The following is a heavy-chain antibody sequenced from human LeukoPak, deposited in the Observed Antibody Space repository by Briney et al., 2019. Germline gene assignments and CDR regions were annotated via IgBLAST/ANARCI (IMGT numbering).Heavy chain of an antibody. CDR3: ARWGFRYDSTTGTPGAFDI. V-gene: IGHV3-48*03. D-gene: IGHD3-22*01. J-gene: IGHJ3*02. CDR2: ISSSGSTI. CDR1: GFTFSSYE. Sequence: PGGSLRLSCAASGFTFSSYEMNWVRQAPGKGLEWVSYISSSGSTIYYADSVKGRFTISRDNGKNSLYLQMNSLRAEDTAVYYCARWGFRYDSTTGTPGAFDIWGQGTMVTVSS.